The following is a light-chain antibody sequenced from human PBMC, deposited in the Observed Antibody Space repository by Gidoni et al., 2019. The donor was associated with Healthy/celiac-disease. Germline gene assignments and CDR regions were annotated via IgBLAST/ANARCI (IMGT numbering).Light chain of an antibody. Sequence: DIQMTQSPSSLSASVGDRVTITCQASQDISNYLNWYQQKPGNAPKLLTYDASNLETGVPSRFSGSGSGTDFTFSISSLQPEDIATYYCQQYDNLPPMVTFGPGTKVDIK. CDR3: QQYDNLPPMVT. CDR1: QDISNY. J-gene: IGKJ3*01. V-gene: IGKV1-33*01. CDR2: DAS.